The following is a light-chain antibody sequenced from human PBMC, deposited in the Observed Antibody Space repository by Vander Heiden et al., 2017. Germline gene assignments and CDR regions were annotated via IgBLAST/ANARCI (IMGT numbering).Light chain of an antibody. CDR3: SSYTSSRTWV. Sequence: QPALPHPAPESRSPAQTITISCTGTSSDVGAYNVVSWYQQHPSKAPKLMIYDDSNRPAVVSILSAGSKSGNTSAPTISWLQAEDEADYSCSSYTSSRTWVFGGGTKLTVL. V-gene: IGLV2-14*03. CDR1: SSDVGAYNV. CDR2: DDS. J-gene: IGLJ3*02.